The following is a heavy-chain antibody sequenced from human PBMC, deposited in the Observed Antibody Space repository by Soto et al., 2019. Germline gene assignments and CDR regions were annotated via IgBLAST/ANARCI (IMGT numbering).Heavy chain of an antibody. CDR1: GFTFSSYS. CDR2: IISSSSTI. CDR3: ARVARYDCSSTSCYIDCMDV. D-gene: IGHD2-2*02. J-gene: IGHJ6*02. V-gene: IGHV3-48*02. Sequence: EVQLVESGGGLVQPGGSLRLSCAASGFTFSSYSMNLVRQAPGTGLEWVSYIISSSSTIYYADSLKGRFTISRDNAKNPLYLPMNSLRDEDTAVYYCARVARYDCSSTSCYIDCMDVWGQGTTVTVSS.